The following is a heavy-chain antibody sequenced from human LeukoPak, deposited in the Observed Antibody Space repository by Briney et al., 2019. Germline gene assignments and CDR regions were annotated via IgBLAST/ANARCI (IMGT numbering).Heavy chain of an antibody. V-gene: IGHV3-23*01. CDR1: GFPFSDYA. D-gene: IGHD4-17*01. J-gene: IGHJ3*01. CDR3: RRDPNGDYVGAFEF. CDR2: IKGSEGGS. Sequence: SGGSLRLSCEASGFPFSDYAMTCVRQAPGKALEWVASIKGSEGGSSYADSVRGRFTMTRDNSKSTLYLQMNSLRAGDTAVYFCRRDPNGDYVGAFEFWGQGTLVTVSS.